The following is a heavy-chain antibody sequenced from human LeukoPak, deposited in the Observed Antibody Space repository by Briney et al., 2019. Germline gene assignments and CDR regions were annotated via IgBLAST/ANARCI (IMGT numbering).Heavy chain of an antibody. D-gene: IGHD3-9*01. CDR3: ARFGDIYFYRMDV. Sequence: PSETLSLTCTVSGGSVNNYFWSWILQPTGKTLEWIGYILHNGTTNINPSLKSRAVMSVDKSKNQISLRLSSVTAADTAVYYCARFGDIYFYRMDVWGQGTTVTVS. CDR2: ILHNGTT. CDR1: GGSVNNYF. V-gene: IGHV4-59*08. J-gene: IGHJ6*02.